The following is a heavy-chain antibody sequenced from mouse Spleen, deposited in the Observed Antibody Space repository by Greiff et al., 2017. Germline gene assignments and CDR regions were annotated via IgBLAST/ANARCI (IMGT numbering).Heavy chain of an antibody. J-gene: IGHJ3*01. V-gene: IGHV5-9*04. CDR1: GFTFSSYA. Sequence: EVKLVESGGGLVKLGGSLKLSCAASGFTFSSYAMSWVRQTPEKRLEWVATISSGGGNTYYPDSVKGRFTISRDNAKNTLYLQMSSLKSEDTAMYYCARHMLSSTGPFAYWGQGTLVTVSA. D-gene: IGHD4-1*02. CDR2: ISSGGGNT. CDR3: ARHMLSSTGPFAY.